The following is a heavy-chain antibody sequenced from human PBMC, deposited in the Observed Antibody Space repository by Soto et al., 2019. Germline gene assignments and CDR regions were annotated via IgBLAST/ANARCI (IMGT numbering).Heavy chain of an antibody. J-gene: IGHJ4*02. CDR2: IGTAGDT. CDR3: ASAVGSGWYGLRGPPDY. CDR1: GFTFSSYD. Sequence: GGSLRLSCAASGFTFSSYDMHWVRQATGKGLEWVSAIGTAGDTYYPGSVKGLFTISRENAKNSLYLQMNSLRAGDTAVYYCASAVGSGWYGLRGPPDYWGQGTLVTVSS. V-gene: IGHV3-13*01. D-gene: IGHD6-19*01.